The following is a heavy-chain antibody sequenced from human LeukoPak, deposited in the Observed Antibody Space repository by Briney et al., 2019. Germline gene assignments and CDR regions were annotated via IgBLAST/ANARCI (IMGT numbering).Heavy chain of an antibody. CDR1: VMVFSSFW. D-gene: IGHD6-19*01. CDR2: IKQDGSEK. CDR3: ARDLRSSGWYSWFDP. J-gene: IGHJ5*02. Sequence: GGSLRLSCEASVMVFSSFWMSWVRQAPGKGLEWVANIKQDGSEKYYVDSVIGRFTISRDNAKNLLYLQMNSLRAEDTAVYYCARDLRSSGWYSWFDPWGQGTLVTVSS. V-gene: IGHV3-7*01.